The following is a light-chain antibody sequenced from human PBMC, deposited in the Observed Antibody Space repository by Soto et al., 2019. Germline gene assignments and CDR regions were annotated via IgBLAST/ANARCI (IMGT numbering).Light chain of an antibody. J-gene: IGLJ3*02. CDR1: SSNIGAGYD. CDR2: ANK. Sequence: QSALPQPPSVSGAPGQRVTISCTGSSSNIGAGYDVHWYQHLPGKAPKLLIYANKNRPSGVPDRSSGSKSGTSASLAITGLQAEDEADYYCQSYDSSLSGSLFGGGTKVTVL. CDR3: QSYDSSLSGSL. V-gene: IGLV1-40*01.